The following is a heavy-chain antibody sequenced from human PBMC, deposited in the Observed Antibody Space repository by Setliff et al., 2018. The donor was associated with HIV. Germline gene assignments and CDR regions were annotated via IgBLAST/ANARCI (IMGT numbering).Heavy chain of an antibody. D-gene: IGHD2-15*01. CDR3: ARDFCGSSCSSGYGYFDH. CDR1: GFTFSNNN. V-gene: IGHV3-30*02. CDR2: IQYDGDTK. Sequence: GGSLRLSCAASGFTFSNNNMHWVRQTPGKGLEWVACIQYDGDTKYYADSVKGRFTIARDNAKNTLYLQMNSLRAEDTAVYYCARDFCGSSCSSGYGYFDHWGQGTLVTVSS. J-gene: IGHJ4*02.